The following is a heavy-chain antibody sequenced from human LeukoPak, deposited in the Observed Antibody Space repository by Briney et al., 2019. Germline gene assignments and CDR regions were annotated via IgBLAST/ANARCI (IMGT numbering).Heavy chain of an antibody. J-gene: IGHJ4*02. CDR1: GYTFTSYD. CDR3: TSPVAGPTWDTDY. Sequence: ASVKVSCKASGYTFTSYDINWVRQATGQGLEWMGWMNPNSGNTCYAQKFQGRVTMTRNTSISTAYMELSSLRSEDTAVYYCTSPVAGPTWDTDYWGQGTLVTVSS. D-gene: IGHD6-19*01. V-gene: IGHV1-8*01. CDR2: MNPNSGNT.